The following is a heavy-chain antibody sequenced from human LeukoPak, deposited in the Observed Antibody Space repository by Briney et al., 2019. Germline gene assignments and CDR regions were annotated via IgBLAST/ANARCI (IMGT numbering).Heavy chain of an antibody. D-gene: IGHD6-25*01. Sequence: GGSLRLSCAASGFTFSNAWMSWVRQAPGKGLEWISYISSSSTYINYADSVKGRFTISRDNAENSVYLQMNSLRAEDTAVYYCVRAEGASGYVAGFWGQGTLVTVSS. V-gene: IGHV3-11*05. CDR2: ISSSSTYI. J-gene: IGHJ4*02. CDR1: GFTFSNAW. CDR3: VRAEGASGYVAGF.